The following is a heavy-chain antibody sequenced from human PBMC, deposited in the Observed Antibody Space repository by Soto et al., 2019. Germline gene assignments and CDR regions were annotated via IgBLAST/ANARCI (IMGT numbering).Heavy chain of an antibody. Sequence: PGGSLRLSCAASGFTFSSYSMNWVRQAPGKGLEWVSSISSSSSYIYYADSVKGRFTISRDNAKNSLYLQMNSLRAEDTAVYYCARWYYDFWSGYYWSEYSGSWYFDYWGQGTLVTVSS. CDR1: GFTFSSYS. J-gene: IGHJ4*02. V-gene: IGHV3-21*01. CDR2: ISSSSSYI. CDR3: ARWYYDFWSGYYWSEYSGSWYFDY. D-gene: IGHD3-3*01.